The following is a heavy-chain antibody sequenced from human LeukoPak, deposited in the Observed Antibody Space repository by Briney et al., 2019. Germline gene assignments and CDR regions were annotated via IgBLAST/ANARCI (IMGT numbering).Heavy chain of an antibody. J-gene: IGHJ6*02. Sequence: PSETLSLSCTVAGGSVSSGSYYCSWIRQPPGTGLEWIGYIYYSGSTNYNPSLKSRVTISVDTSKNQFSLKLGSVTAADTAVYYCARDRVATIYLSSSYGMDVWGQGTTVTVSS. V-gene: IGHV4-61*01. D-gene: IGHD5-12*01. CDR3: ARDRVATIYLSSSYGMDV. CDR1: GGSVSSGSYY. CDR2: IYYSGST.